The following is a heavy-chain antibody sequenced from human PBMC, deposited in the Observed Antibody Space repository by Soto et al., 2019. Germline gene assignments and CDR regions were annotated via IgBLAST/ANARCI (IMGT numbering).Heavy chain of an antibody. CDR1: GGTFSSYA. D-gene: IGHD3-22*01. J-gene: IGHJ4*02. CDR2: IIPIFGTA. Sequence: ASVKVSCKASGGTFSSYAISWVRQAPGQGLEWMGGIIPIFGTANYAQKFQGRVTITADESTSTAYMELSSLRSEDTAVYYCARAGYYDSSGYTVDYWGQGTLVTVSS. V-gene: IGHV1-69*13. CDR3: ARAGYYDSSGYTVDY.